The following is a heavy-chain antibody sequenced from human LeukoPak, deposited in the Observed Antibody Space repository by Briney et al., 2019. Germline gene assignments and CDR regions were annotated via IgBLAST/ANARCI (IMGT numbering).Heavy chain of an antibody. D-gene: IGHD5-18*01. J-gene: IGHJ4*02. CDR2: INHSGST. CDR1: GGSISSGASD. CDR3: AREAHTRGYSYGSLDY. Sequence: PSETLSLTCTVSGGSISSGASDWGWIRQHPKRGLEWVGYINHSGSTYYNPSLGSRVTISVDTSKNQFSLKLSSVTAADTAAYYCAREAHTRGYSYGSLDYWGQGTLVTVSS. V-gene: IGHV4-30-4*02.